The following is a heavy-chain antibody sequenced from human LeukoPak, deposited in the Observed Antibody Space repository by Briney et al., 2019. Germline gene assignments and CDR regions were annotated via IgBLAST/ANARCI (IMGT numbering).Heavy chain of an antibody. J-gene: IGHJ4*02. CDR3: ARVGVMVIKGRYFDY. V-gene: IGHV3-30-3*01. D-gene: IGHD3-22*01. CDR2: ISYDGSNK. CDR1: GFTFSSYP. Sequence: GGSLRLSCAASGFTFSSYPMHWVRQAPGKGLEWVALISYDGSNKYYADSVKGRFTISRDNSKNTLYLQMNSLRDTAVYYCARVGVMVIKGRYFDYWGQGTLVTVSS.